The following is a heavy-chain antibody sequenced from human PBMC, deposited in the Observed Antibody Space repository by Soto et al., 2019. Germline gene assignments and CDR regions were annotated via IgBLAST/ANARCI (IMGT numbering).Heavy chain of an antibody. Sequence: QVQLQESGPGLVKPSETLSLTCTVSGKSVSTFYWSWIRQAPGKGLEWIGHAYYSGSTNYDPSLKSRVTISVDMSKNQVSLRLTSVTAADTAVYYCARGTHYTQIASYYYGMDVWGQGTSVTVSS. V-gene: IGHV4-59*02. J-gene: IGHJ6*02. CDR1: GKSVSTFY. CDR2: AYYSGST. D-gene: IGHD4-4*01. CDR3: ARGTHYTQIASYYYGMDV.